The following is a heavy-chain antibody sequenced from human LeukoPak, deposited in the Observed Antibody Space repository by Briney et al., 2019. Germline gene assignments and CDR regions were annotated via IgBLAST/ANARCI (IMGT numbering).Heavy chain of an antibody. Sequence: GGSLRLSCAASGFTFSSYAMSWVRQAPGKGLEWVSGISGSGGNTYYADSVKGRFTISRDNSKNTLYLQMSSLRAEDTAVYYCSKKAVDFDILTGYYTTGYFDYWGQGTLVTVSS. D-gene: IGHD3-9*01. CDR1: GFTFSSYA. J-gene: IGHJ4*02. V-gene: IGHV3-23*01. CDR3: SKKAVDFDILTGYYTTGYFDY. CDR2: ISGSGGNT.